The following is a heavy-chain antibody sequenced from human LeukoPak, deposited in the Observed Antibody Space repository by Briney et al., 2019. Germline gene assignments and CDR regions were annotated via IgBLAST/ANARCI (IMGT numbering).Heavy chain of an antibody. D-gene: IGHD3-10*01. CDR3: ARDSDYGSGYFDC. CDR1: GFTFSSYA. J-gene: IGHJ4*02. V-gene: IGHV3-66*01. Sequence: GGSLRLSCAASGFTFSSYAMSWVRQAPGKGLEWVSVIYSGGSTYYADSVKGRFTISRDNSKNTLYLQMNSLRDEDTAVYYCARDSDYGSGYFDCWGQGTLVTVSS. CDR2: IYSGGST.